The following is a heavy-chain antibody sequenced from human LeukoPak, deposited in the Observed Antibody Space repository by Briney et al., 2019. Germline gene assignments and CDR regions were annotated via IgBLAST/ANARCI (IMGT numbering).Heavy chain of an antibody. Sequence: SETLSLTCDVSGASIRNKFWSWLRHPPGKALEWIGYISYTGTTNYNPSLQSRVTMSVDTSKNQFSLKLSSVTAADTAVYYCARSVVVVPAYSTPYYYYMDVWGKGTTVTVSS. CDR3: ARSVVVVPAYSTPYYYYMDV. CDR2: ISYTGTT. D-gene: IGHD2-2*01. CDR1: GASIRNKF. V-gene: IGHV4-59*12. J-gene: IGHJ6*03.